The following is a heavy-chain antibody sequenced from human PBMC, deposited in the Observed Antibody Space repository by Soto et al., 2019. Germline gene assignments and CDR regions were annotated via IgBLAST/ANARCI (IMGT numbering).Heavy chain of an antibody. Sequence: PVVSLRQSSGTSGLSFCCYALNWVGQAPGKGLEWVAVISGIGGTIYFADSVKGRFTISRDNSKNILYLEMITLTGEDTAVYYCAKDGRSSTWY. CDR2: ISGIGGTI. CDR1: GLSFCCYA. D-gene: IGHD6-13*01. CDR3: AKDGRSSTWY. J-gene: IGHJ2*01. V-gene: IGHV3-23*01.